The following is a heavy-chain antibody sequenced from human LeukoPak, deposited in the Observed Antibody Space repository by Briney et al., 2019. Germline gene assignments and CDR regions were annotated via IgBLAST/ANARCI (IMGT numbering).Heavy chain of an antibody. CDR1: GESFSDYY. V-gene: IGHV4-34*01. D-gene: IGHD2-15*01. CDR2: INHSGST. CDR3: ARRDCSGGTCSYDY. J-gene: IGHJ4*02. Sequence: SETLSLTCAVYGESFSDYYWSWLRQPPGKGLEWIGEINHSGSTNYNPSLKSRVTISVDTSKKQFSLRLSAVTAADTAVYYCARRDCSGGTCSYDYWGQGILVTVSS.